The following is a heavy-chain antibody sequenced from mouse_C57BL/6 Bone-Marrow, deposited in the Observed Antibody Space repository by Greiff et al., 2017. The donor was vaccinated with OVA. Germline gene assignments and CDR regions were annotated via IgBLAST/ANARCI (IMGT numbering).Heavy chain of an antibody. V-gene: IGHV14-3*01. Sequence: VQLQQSVAELVRPGASVKLSCTASGFNIKNTYMHWVKQRPEQGLEWIGRIDPANGNTKYAAKFQGKATITADKSSNTAYLQLSSLTSEDTAIYYCAGSFYYYGSSWAGDYWGQGTSVTVSS. J-gene: IGHJ4*01. CDR3: AGSFYYYGSSWAGDY. CDR1: GFNIKNTY. D-gene: IGHD1-1*01. CDR2: IDPANGNT.